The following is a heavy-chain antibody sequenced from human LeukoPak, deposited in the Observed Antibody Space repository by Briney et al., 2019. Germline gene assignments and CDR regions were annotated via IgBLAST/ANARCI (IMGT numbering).Heavy chain of an antibody. D-gene: IGHD3-10*01. CDR3: ARGSITMARGVIPTGPYFDY. J-gene: IGHJ4*02. CDR2: INHSGST. V-gene: IGHV4-34*01. Sequence: SETLSLTCAVYGGSFSGYYWSWIRQPPGKGLEWIGEINHSGSTNYNPSLKSRVTISVDTSKNQISLKLSSVTAADTAVYYCARGSITMARGVIPTGPYFDYWGQGTLVTVSS. CDR1: GGSFSGYY.